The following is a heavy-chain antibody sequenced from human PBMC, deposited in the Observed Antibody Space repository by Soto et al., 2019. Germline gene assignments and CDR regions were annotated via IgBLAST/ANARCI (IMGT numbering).Heavy chain of an antibody. D-gene: IGHD6-13*01. CDR2: ISSSGFT. Sequence: QVQLQESGPGLVKPSETLSLTCTVSGGSITPYYWSWIRQPPGKRLEWIGYISSSGFTNYNPSLNSRVTISVDTSKNQFSLKLSSVTAEDTAVYYCVRDCYCSSCFDLWGQGTLVTVSS. CDR3: VRDCYCSSCFDL. J-gene: IGHJ4*02. V-gene: IGHV4-59*01. CDR1: GGSITPYY.